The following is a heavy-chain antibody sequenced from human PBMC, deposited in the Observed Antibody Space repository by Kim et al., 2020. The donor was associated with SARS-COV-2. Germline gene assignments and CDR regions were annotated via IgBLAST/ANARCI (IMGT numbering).Heavy chain of an antibody. V-gene: IGHV1-69*13. Sequence: SVKVSCKASGGTFSSYAISWVRQAPGQGLEWMGGIIPIFGTANYAQKFQGRVTITADESTSTAYMELSSLRSEDTAVYYCAGSPYYDFWSGSLPYYYGMDVWGQGTTVTVSS. CDR1: GGTFSSYA. J-gene: IGHJ6*02. CDR3: AGSPYYDFWSGSLPYYYGMDV. D-gene: IGHD3-3*01. CDR2: IIPIFGTA.